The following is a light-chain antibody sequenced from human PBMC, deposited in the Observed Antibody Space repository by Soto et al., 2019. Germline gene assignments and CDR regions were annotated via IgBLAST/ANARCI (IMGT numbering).Light chain of an antibody. CDR1: QRVTSVH. V-gene: IGKV3-20*01. CDR3: QYYGASPLYT. CDR2: GAS. Sequence: EILLTQSPGTLSLSPGKRATLSCRASQRVTSVHLAWYQQRPGQAPRLLIYGASNRATGVTERFTGSASGTDFNLTITRLGPEDSATYYCQYYGASPLYTFGRGTKLEIE. J-gene: IGKJ2*01.